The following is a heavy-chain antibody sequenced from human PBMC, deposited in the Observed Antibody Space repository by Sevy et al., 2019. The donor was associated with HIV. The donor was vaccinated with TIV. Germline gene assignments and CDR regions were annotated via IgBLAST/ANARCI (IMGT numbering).Heavy chain of an antibody. CDR2: IKSKTDGGTT. Sequence: GGSLRLSCAASGFTFSNAWMSWVRQAPGKGLEWVGRIKSKTDGGTTDYAAPVKGRFTISRDDSKNTLYLQMNSLKTDDTAVYYCTTEATGYYIDYWGQGTLVTVSS. J-gene: IGHJ4*02. D-gene: IGHD1-26*01. CDR1: GFTFSNAW. V-gene: IGHV3-15*01. CDR3: TTEATGYYIDY.